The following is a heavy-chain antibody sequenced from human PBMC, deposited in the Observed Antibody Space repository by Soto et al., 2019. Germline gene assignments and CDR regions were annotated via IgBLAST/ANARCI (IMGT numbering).Heavy chain of an antibody. CDR3: ARRQIHPPTRGAANARGAMDV. Sequence: QVQLVESGGGVVQPGRSLRLSCAASGFTFNKYGMHWVRQAPGKGLEWLAVIWNDGSNSSYANSVKGRFTISRDNSKNTLYLQMSSLSAEDTGVDYCARRQIHPPTRGAANARGAMDVWGPRTTVTVSS. CDR2: IWNDGSNS. CDR1: GFTFNKYG. V-gene: IGHV3-33*01. J-gene: IGHJ6*02. D-gene: IGHD6-13*01.